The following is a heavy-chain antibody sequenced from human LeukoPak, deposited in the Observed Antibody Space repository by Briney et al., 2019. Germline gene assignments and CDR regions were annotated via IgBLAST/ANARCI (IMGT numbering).Heavy chain of an antibody. V-gene: IGHV3-9*01. D-gene: IGHD6-13*01. J-gene: IGHJ4*02. CDR1: GFTFDHYA. CDR2: ITWNSDAI. CDR3: ARDPGSSYDY. Sequence: GGSLRLSCAASGFTFDHYAMHWVRQAPGKGLEWVSGITWNSDAIGYADSVKGRFTISRDNAKNSLYLQMNSLRAEDTALYYCARDPGSSYDYWGQGALVTVSS.